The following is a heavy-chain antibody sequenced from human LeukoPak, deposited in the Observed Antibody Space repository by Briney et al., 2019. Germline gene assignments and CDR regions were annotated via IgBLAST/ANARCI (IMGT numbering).Heavy chain of an antibody. CDR1: GGTFSSYA. D-gene: IGHD3-10*01. Sequence: SVKVSCKASGGTFSSYAISWVRQAPGQGLEWMGGIIPIFGTGNYAQKFQGRVTITADESTSTAYMELSSLRSEDTAVYYCARDGDAYGSGSYYQYWGQGTLVTVSS. CDR3: ARDGDAYGSGSYYQY. J-gene: IGHJ4*02. V-gene: IGHV1-69*13. CDR2: IIPIFGTG.